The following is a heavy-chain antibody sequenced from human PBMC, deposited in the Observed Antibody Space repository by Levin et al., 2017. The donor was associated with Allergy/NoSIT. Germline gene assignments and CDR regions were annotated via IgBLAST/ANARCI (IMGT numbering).Heavy chain of an antibody. V-gene: IGHV3-23*01. D-gene: IGHD2-2*01. CDR1: GFTFSSYA. J-gene: IGHJ4*02. Sequence: GGSLRLSCAASGFTFSSYAMSWVRQAPGKGLEWVSAISGSGGSTYYADSVKGRFTISRDNSKNTLYLQMNSLRAEDTAVYYCAKEPGDIVVVPAGSYPAYYFDYWGQGTLVTVSS. CDR3: AKEPGDIVVVPAGSYPAYYFDY. CDR2: ISGSGGST.